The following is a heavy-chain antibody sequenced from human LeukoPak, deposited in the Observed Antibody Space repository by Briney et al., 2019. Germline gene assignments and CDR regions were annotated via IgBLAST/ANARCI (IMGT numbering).Heavy chain of an antibody. CDR3: ARHGNYYGSGSYY. V-gene: IGHV3-21*01. CDR2: ISRSSYYI. Sequence: GGSLRLSCAASGFTFSDYNMNWVRQAPGKGLEWVSSISRSSYYIYYTDSVKGRFTISRDNAKNSLYLQMNSLRAEDTAVYYCARHGNYYGSGSYYWGQGTLVTVSS. J-gene: IGHJ4*02. CDR1: GFTFSDYN. D-gene: IGHD3-10*01.